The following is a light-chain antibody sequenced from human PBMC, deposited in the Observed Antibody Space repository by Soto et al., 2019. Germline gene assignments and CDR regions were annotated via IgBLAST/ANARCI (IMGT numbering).Light chain of an antibody. Sequence: QSVLTQPPSVSAAPGQKVTISCAGSSSNIGNNFVTWYQQLPGTAPKLLIYDNNKRPSGIPARFSGSQSGTSATLGITGLQTGDEAVYYCGSWDSSLTYVFGNGTKLTVL. V-gene: IGLV1-51*01. CDR2: DNN. CDR1: SSNIGNNF. CDR3: GSWDSSLTYV. J-gene: IGLJ1*01.